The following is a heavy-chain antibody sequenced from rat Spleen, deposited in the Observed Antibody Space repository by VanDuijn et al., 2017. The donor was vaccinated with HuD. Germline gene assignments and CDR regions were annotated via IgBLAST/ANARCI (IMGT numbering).Heavy chain of an antibody. CDR2: ISYDGSST. V-gene: IGHV5-29*01. J-gene: IGHJ3*01. CDR1: GFTFSNYG. D-gene: IGHD1-9*01. CDR3: TRHGAYYGYNYNWFAY. Sequence: EVQLVESGGGLVQPGRSLKLSCAASGFTFSNYGMAWVRQAPTKGLEWVATISYDGSSTYYRDSVKGRFTISRDNAQNTLYLQMNSLRSEDTATYYCTRHGAYYGYNYNWFAYWGQGTLVAVSS.